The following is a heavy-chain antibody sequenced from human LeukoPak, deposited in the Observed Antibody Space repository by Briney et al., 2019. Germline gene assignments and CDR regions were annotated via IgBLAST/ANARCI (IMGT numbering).Heavy chain of an antibody. CDR1: GGSISSGGYS. V-gene: IGHV4-30-4*07. D-gene: IGHD3-22*01. J-gene: IGHJ4*02. CDR2: IYYSGST. Sequence: KPSQTLSLTCAVSGGSISSGGYSWSWIRQPPGKGLEWIGYIYYSGSTYYNPSLKSRVTISVDTSKNQFSLKLSSVTAADTAVYYCARAYYYDSSVDYWGQGTLVTVSS. CDR3: ARAYYYDSSVDY.